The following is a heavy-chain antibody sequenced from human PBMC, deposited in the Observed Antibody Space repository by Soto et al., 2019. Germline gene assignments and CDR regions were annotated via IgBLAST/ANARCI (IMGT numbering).Heavy chain of an antibody. J-gene: IGHJ4*02. Sequence: QVQLVESGGGLVKPGGSLTLSCAASGFTFTESYMSWIRQSPGKGLEWVSYISRSSITISYVDSVKGRFTISRDNAQNSLDLQMNSLRAEDTAVYDCARPSEVTSTSFDLFDYCGQGTLVTVSS. V-gene: IGHV3-11*01. D-gene: IGHD4-17*01. CDR1: GFTFTESY. CDR3: ARPSEVTSTSFDLFDY. CDR2: ISRSSITI.